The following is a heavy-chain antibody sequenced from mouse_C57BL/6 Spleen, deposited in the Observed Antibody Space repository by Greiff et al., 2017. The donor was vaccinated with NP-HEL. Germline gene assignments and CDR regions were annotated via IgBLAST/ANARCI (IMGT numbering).Heavy chain of an antibody. CDR1: GYTFTDYN. V-gene: IGHV1-18*01. J-gene: IGHJ4*01. D-gene: IGHD2-1*01. CDR3: ARGGKGYYGNPYYAMDY. Sequence: VQLKQSGPELVKPGASVKIPCKASGYTFTDYNMDWVKQSHGKSLEWIGDINPNNGGTIYNQKFKGKATLTVDKSSSTAYMELRSLTSEDTAVYYCARGGKGYYGNPYYAMDYWGQGTSVTVSS. CDR2: INPNNGGT.